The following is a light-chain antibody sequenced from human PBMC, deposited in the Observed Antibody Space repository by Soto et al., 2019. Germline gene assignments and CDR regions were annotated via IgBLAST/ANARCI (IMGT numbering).Light chain of an antibody. CDR2: DVS. V-gene: IGLV2-14*01. Sequence: SALTQPASVSGSPGQSITISCVGTSGDIGDYNYVSWYQQHPGKVPKVIIYDVSNRPSGVSYRFSGTKSGNTASLTVSGLQAEDGADYYCCSYTRSGTLIFGTGTKLTVL. CDR1: SGDIGDYNY. CDR3: CSYTRSGTLI. J-gene: IGLJ1*01.